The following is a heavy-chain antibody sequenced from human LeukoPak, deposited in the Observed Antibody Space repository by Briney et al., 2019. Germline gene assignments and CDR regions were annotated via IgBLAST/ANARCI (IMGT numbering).Heavy chain of an antibody. Sequence: ASVKVSCKASGYSFTSYYIHWVRQAPGQGLEWMGIVNPSGGSTTYAQRFQGRVTMTRDTSTSTVYMDLSSLRSEDTAVYYCARLGFSESYDYWGQGTLVTVSS. J-gene: IGHJ4*02. CDR1: GYSFTSYY. D-gene: IGHD3-10*01. CDR2: VNPSGGST. V-gene: IGHV1-46*01. CDR3: ARLGFSESYDY.